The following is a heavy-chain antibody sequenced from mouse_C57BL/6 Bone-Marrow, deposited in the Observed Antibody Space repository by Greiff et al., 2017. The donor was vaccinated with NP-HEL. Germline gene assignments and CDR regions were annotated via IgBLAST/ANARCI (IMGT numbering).Heavy chain of an antibody. CDR1: GYSFTDYN. D-gene: IGHD1-1*01. CDR2: INPNYGTT. CDR3: ARSGRFTTVVAHYAMDY. V-gene: IGHV1-39*01. Sequence: ESGPELVKPGASVKISCKASGYSFTDYNMNWVKQSNGKSLEWIGVINPNYGTTSYNQKFKGKATLTVDQSSSTAYMQLNSLTSEDSAVYYCARSGRFTTVVAHYAMDYWGQGTSVTVSS. J-gene: IGHJ4*01.